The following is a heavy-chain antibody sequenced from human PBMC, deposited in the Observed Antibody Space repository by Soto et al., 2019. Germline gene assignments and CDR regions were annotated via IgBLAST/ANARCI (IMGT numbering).Heavy chain of an antibody. J-gene: IGHJ4*02. D-gene: IGHD6-13*01. Sequence: EVQLVESGGGLVQPGGSLRLSCTASGFTFSRHAMTWLRQAPGNGLEWDSGLSDSGGSIYYACYVQGRFTISRDNAVSTLYRQMKSLRAEDKAVYYCAKVSGSWYAGFFDLWGQGTLVTVSS. CDR2: LSDSGGSI. CDR1: GFTFSRHA. V-gene: IGHV3-23*04. CDR3: AKVSGSWYAGFFDL.